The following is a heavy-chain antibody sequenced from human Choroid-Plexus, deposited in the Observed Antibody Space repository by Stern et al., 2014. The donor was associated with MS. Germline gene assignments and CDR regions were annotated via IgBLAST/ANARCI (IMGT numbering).Heavy chain of an antibody. CDR3: AKDRQYLTYFFDH. CDR2: VSYDGSNK. Sequence: VQLVESGGGVVQPGRPLRLSCVASGFTFGSCAMPWVRQAPGKGLEWVPGVSYDGSNKYYADSVKGRFTISRDNSQNTLYMQMSSLRPEDTAVYYCAKDRQYLTYFFDHWGQGSLVTVSS. V-gene: IGHV3-30*18. D-gene: IGHD2/OR15-2a*01. J-gene: IGHJ5*02. CDR1: GFTFGSCA.